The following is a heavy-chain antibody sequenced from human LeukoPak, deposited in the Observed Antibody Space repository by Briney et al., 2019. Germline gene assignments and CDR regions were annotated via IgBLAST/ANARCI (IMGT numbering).Heavy chain of an antibody. Sequence: PGGSLRLSCAASGFTFSSYSMNWVRQAPGKGLEWVSYISSSSSTIYYADSVKGRFTISRDNAKNSLYLQMNSLRAEDTAVYYCARERVPAAIQAMDYWGQGTLVTVSS. CDR3: ARERVPAAIQAMDY. J-gene: IGHJ4*02. D-gene: IGHD2-2*02. CDR2: ISSSSSTI. CDR1: GFTFSSYS. V-gene: IGHV3-48*01.